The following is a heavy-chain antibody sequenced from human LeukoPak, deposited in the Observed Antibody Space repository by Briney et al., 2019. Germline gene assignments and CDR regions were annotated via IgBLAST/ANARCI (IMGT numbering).Heavy chain of an antibody. Sequence: PSETLSLTCTVSGGSISSYYWSWIRQPPGKGLEWIGYIYYSGSTNYNPSLKSRVTISADTSKNQFSLQLSSVTAADTAVYYCASPYYYDSSGYINFDYWGQGTLVTVSS. CDR1: GGSISSYY. D-gene: IGHD3-22*01. CDR2: IYYSGST. J-gene: IGHJ4*02. CDR3: ASPYYYDSSGYINFDY. V-gene: IGHV4-59*01.